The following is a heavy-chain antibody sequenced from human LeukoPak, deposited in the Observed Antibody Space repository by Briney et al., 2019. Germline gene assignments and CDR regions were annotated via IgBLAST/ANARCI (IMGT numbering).Heavy chain of an antibody. V-gene: IGHV3-7*01. D-gene: IGHD2-21*01. J-gene: IGHJ3*01. CDR2: IRQDGSEI. CDR1: GFIFRNYW. CDR3: AISPYHIFDV. Sequence: GGSLRLSCAASGFIFRNYWMIWFRQAPGKGLEWVAHIRQDGSEISYVDSVEGRFTISRDNANNSLYLQMNSLRAEDTAVYYCAISPYHIFDVWGQGTMVIVSS.